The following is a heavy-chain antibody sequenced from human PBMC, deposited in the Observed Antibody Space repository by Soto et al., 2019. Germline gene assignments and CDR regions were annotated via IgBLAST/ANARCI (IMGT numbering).Heavy chain of an antibody. Sequence: ASETLSLTCTVSGGSISSYYWSWIRQPPGKGLEWIGYIYYSGSTNYSPSLKSRVTISVDTSKNQFSLKLSSVTAADTAVYYCASARLLYDSSGYYSTTYFDYWGQGTLVTVSS. V-gene: IGHV4-59*01. CDR2: IYYSGST. CDR3: ASARLLYDSSGYYSTTYFDY. CDR1: GGSISSYY. D-gene: IGHD3-22*01. J-gene: IGHJ4*02.